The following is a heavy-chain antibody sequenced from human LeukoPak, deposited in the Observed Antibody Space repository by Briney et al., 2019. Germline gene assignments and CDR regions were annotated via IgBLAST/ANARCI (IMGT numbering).Heavy chain of an antibody. Sequence: GGSLRLSCAVSGFTITDYGMSWVRQAPGKGLEWVSAISVSGDTKYYADSVKGRFIISRDNSRNTLYLQINSLRAEDTALYYCAQGYSSGWYPYWGQGTLVAVSS. V-gene: IGHV3-23*01. J-gene: IGHJ4*02. CDR3: AQGYSSGWYPY. CDR1: GFTITDYG. D-gene: IGHD6-19*01. CDR2: ISVSGDTK.